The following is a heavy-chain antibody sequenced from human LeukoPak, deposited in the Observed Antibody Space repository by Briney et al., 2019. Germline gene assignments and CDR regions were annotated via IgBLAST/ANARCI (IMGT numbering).Heavy chain of an antibody. V-gene: IGHV4-31*03. D-gene: IGHD4-23*01. Sequence: SETLSLTCTVSGGSISSGGYYWSWIRQHPGKGLEWIGYIYYSGSTYYNPSLKSRVTISVDTSKNQFSLKLSSVTAADTAVYYCAREVGGYGGPPWIDYWGQGTLVTVSS. CDR1: GGSISSGGYY. CDR3: AREVGGYGGPPWIDY. CDR2: IYYSGST. J-gene: IGHJ4*02.